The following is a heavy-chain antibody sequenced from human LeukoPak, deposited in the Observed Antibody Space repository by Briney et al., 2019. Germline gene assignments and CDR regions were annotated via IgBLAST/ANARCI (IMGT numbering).Heavy chain of an antibody. J-gene: IGHJ6*03. CDR3: ARWEGNYDYYMDV. CDR2: VYYTGST. CDR1: GGSISSYY. V-gene: IGHV4-59*01. Sequence: SETLSLTCTVSGGSISSYYWSWIRQPPGKGLEWIGYVYYTGSTNYNPSLKSRVTISVDTSKNQFSLKLSSVTAADTAVYYCARWEGNYDYYMDVWGKGTTVTVSS. D-gene: IGHD1-26*01.